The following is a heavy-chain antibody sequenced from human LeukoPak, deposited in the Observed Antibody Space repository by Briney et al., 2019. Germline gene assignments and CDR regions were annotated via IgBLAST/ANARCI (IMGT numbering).Heavy chain of an antibody. V-gene: IGHV1-2*02. Sequence: ASLKDSCKASRYTFTGYYLHSVRQAPRQRLEWMGWINPNSGGTNYAQKFQGRVTMTRDTSISTAYMELSRLRSDDTAVYYCARSNYYGSGRYWYFDLWGRGTLVTVSS. D-gene: IGHD3-10*01. CDR1: RYTFTGYY. J-gene: IGHJ2*01. CDR2: INPNSGGT. CDR3: ARSNYYGSGRYWYFDL.